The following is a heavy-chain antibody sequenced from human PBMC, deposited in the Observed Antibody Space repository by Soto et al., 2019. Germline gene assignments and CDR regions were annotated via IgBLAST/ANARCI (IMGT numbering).Heavy chain of an antibody. CDR2: ITGSGTST. V-gene: IGHV3-23*01. J-gene: IGHJ6*02. CDR3: GKSPDFYYYPMDV. Sequence: EVQVLESGGGLVQPGGSQRLSCAASGFTFSGYAMTWVRQAPGKGLEWVSSITGSGTSTYYADSVKGRFIISRDNSKNTVSLQMNSLRADDTAVYYCGKSPDFYYYPMDVWGQGTTVTVSS. CDR1: GFTFSGYA.